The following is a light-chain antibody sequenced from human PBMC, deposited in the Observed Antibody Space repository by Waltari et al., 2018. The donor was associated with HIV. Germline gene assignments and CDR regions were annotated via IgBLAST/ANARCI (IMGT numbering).Light chain of an antibody. CDR1: ISDVGSYNL. Sequence: QSALTQPASVAGSPGQSITVSCTGTISDVGSYNLASWYQQHPGKAPKLMIYEVNKRPSGVSNLFSGSKSGNTASLTISVLQAEDEADYYCCSYAGSSVFVFGGGTKLTVL. CDR3: CSYAGSSVFV. V-gene: IGLV2-23*02. CDR2: EVN. J-gene: IGLJ3*02.